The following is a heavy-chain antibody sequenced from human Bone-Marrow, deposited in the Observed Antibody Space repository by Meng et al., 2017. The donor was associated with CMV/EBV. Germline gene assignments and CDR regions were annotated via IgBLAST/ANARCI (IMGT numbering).Heavy chain of an antibody. J-gene: IGHJ4*02. CDR1: GGTFSSYA. D-gene: IGHD3-9*01. V-gene: IGHV1-69*05. CDR2: IIPIFGTA. Sequence: SVKVSCKASGGTFSSYAISWVRQAPGQGLEWMGGIIPIFGTANYAQKFQVRVTITTDESTSTAYMELSSLRSEDTAVYYFARDTYDILTGYTQYYFDYWGQGTLVTVSS. CDR3: ARDTYDILTGYTQYYFDY.